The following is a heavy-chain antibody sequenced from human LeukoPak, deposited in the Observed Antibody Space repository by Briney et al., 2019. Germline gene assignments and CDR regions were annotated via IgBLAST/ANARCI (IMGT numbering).Heavy chain of an antibody. CDR3: AKDQVIAAAANSDY. J-gene: IGHJ4*02. CDR1: GFTFSSYG. Sequence: GGSLRLSCVVSGFTFSSYGMSWVRQAPGKGLEWVSAISGSGAGTYYADSVKGQFTISRDNSKNTLYLQMNSLRAEDTALYYCAKDQVIAAAANSDYWGQGTLVTVSS. CDR2: ISGSGAGT. V-gene: IGHV3-23*01. D-gene: IGHD6-13*01.